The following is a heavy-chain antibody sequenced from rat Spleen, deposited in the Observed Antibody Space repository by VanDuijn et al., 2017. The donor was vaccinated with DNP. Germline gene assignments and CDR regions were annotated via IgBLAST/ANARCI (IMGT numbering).Heavy chain of an antibody. CDR1: GFSFSDYY. D-gene: IGHD1-2*01. V-gene: IGHV5-22*01. CDR3: ARWSSSHWYFDF. J-gene: IGHJ1*01. CDR2: IRYDGGST. Sequence: EVQLVESGGGLVQPGRSLKLSCAASGFSFSDYYMAWVRQAPTKGLEWVAYIRYDGGSTYYGDSVKGRFTISRDNAKSILFLQMNSLRSEDMATYCCARWSSSHWYFDFWGPGTMVTVSS.